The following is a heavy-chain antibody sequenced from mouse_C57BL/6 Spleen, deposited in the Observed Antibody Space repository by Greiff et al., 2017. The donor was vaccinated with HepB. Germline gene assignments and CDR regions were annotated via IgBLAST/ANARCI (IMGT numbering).Heavy chain of an antibody. CDR3: AKGGDYVVASFSH. V-gene: IGHV1-61*01. CDR2: IYPSDSET. J-gene: IGHJ3*01. Sequence: QVQLQQPGAELVRPGSSVKLSCKASGYTFTSYWMDWVKQRPGQGLEWIGNIYPSDSETHYNQKFKDKATLTVDKSSRTAYMQLSSLTPEDSAVYVCAKGGDYVVASFSHSGQGALFTVSA. D-gene: IGHD1-1*02. CDR1: GYTFTSYW.